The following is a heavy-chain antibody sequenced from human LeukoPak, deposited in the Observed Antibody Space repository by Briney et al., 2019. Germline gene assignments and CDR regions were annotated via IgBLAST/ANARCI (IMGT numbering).Heavy chain of an antibody. CDR1: GFTFSTYS. CDR2: ISSSGSTI. Sequence: GGSLRLSCAASGFTFSTYSGNWIRQAPGKGLEWVSYISSSGSTIYYADSVKGRFTISRDNAKNSLYLQMNSLRAEDTVVYYCAELGITMIGGVWGKGTTVTISS. V-gene: IGHV3-48*04. CDR3: AELGITMIGGV. J-gene: IGHJ6*04. D-gene: IGHD3-10*02.